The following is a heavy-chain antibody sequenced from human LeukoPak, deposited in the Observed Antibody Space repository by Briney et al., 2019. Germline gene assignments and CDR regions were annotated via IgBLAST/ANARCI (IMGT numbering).Heavy chain of an antibody. CDR3: ATGSGLWSPDW. CDR1: GFTFSSYS. D-gene: IGHD5-18*01. J-gene: IGHJ4*02. CDR2: ISSSSSYI. Sequence: GGSLRLSCAASGFTFSSYSMNWVRQAPGKGLEWVSSISSSSSYIYYADSVKGRFTISRDNSKNTLYLQMNSLRAEDTAVYYCATGSGLWSPDWWGQGTLVTVSS. V-gene: IGHV3-21*01.